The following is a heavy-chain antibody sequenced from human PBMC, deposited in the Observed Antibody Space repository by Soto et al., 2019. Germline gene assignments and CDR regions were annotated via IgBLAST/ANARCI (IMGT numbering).Heavy chain of an antibody. CDR1: GSSISSGGYS. V-gene: IGHV4-30-2*01. CDR2: IYHSGST. CDR3: ARVPDR. J-gene: IGHJ5*02. D-gene: IGHD2-2*01. Sequence: SETLSLTCAVSGSSISSGGYSWSWIRQPPGKGLGWIGYIYHSGSTYYNPSLKSRVTISVDRSKNQFSLKLSSVTAADTAVYYCARVPDRWGQGTLVTVSS.